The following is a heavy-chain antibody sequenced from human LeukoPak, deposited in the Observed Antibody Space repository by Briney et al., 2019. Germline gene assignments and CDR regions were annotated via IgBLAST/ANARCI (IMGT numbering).Heavy chain of an antibody. J-gene: IGHJ5*02. CDR2: IIPIFGTA. V-gene: IGHV1-69*13. CDR3: ARDQGDPFGEFPNWFDP. CDR1: GGTFSSYA. D-gene: IGHD3-10*01. Sequence: SVKVSCKASGGTFSSYAISWVRQAPGQGLEWMGGIIPIFGTANYAQKFQGRVTITADESTSTAYMELSSLRSEDTAVYYCARDQGDPFGEFPNWFDPWGQGTLVTVSS.